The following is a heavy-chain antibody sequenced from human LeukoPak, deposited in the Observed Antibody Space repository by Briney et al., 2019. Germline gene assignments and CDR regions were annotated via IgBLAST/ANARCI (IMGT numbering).Heavy chain of an antibody. CDR1: GFTFDDHT. J-gene: IGHJ6*02. CDR3: ARDVWRRAFYYAMDV. CDR2: ISWDSGNI. Sequence: PGGSLRLSSVASGFTFDDHTMHWVRQAPGKGREWVSIISWDSGNIGYADSVKGRFSISRDNAKNTLYLEMTSLRPDDTALYFGARDVWRRAFYYAMDVWGLGTTVAVSS. D-gene: IGHD2-21*01. V-gene: IGHV3-9*01.